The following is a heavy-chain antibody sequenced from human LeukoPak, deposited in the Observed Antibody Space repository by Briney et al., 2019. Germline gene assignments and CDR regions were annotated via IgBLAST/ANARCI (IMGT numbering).Heavy chain of an antibody. Sequence: ASVKVSCKASGCTFTSYGISWVRQAPGQGLEWMGWISAYNGNKNYAQKLQGRVTMTTDTSTSTAYMELRSLRSDDTAVYYCARDTRTWKWLPRGFDYWGQGTLVTVSS. D-gene: IGHD6-19*01. CDR2: ISAYNGNK. CDR3: ARDTRTWKWLPRGFDY. J-gene: IGHJ4*02. CDR1: GCTFTSYG. V-gene: IGHV1-18*01.